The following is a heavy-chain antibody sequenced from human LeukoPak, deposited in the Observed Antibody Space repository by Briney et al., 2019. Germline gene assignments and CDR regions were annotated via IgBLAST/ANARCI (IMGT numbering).Heavy chain of an antibody. D-gene: IGHD5-18*01. CDR3: ARHRYSYGYRTLDF. Sequence: KPSETLSLTCTVSGGSISSTSYCWGWIRQPPGKGLEWIGSIYYSGSTYHNPSLKSRVTISVDTSKNQFSLKLRSVTDADTAVYYCARHRYSYGYRTLDFWGQGTLVTVSS. CDR2: IYYSGST. V-gene: IGHV4-39*01. CDR1: GGSISSTSYC. J-gene: IGHJ4*02.